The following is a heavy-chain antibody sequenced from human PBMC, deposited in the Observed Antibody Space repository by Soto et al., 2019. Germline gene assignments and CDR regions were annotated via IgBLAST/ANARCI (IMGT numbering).Heavy chain of an antibody. J-gene: IGHJ4*02. Sequence: GSLRLSCAASGFTVSNAWMNWVRQAPGKGLEWVGRIKSKTDGGTTDYAAPVKGRFTISRDDSKNTLYLQMNSLKTEDTAVYYCTTDPVTMIVVVPSSGWGQGALVTVSS. CDR3: TTDPVTMIVVVPSSG. CDR2: IKSKTDGGTT. CDR1: GFTVSNAW. V-gene: IGHV3-15*07. D-gene: IGHD3-22*01.